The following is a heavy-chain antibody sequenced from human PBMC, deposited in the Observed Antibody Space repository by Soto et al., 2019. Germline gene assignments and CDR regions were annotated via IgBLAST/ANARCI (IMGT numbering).Heavy chain of an antibody. CDR1: GFTFDEYA. Sequence: PGGSLRLACAASGFTFDEYAMHWVRQPPGKGLEWVSLISWDGSNRYYADSVQGRFTISRDNSKYSLYLEMNSLRPEDTALYYCAKDSSRGPTKYFDLW. CDR3: AKDSSRGPTKYFDL. CDR2: ISWDGSNR. D-gene: IGHD6-19*01. J-gene: IGHJ2*01. V-gene: IGHV3-43D*04.